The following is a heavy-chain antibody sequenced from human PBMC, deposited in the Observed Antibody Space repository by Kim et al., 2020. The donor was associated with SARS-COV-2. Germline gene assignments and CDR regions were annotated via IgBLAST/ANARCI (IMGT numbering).Heavy chain of an antibody. D-gene: IGHD5-18*01. CDR3: AHSNAYSYGT. J-gene: IGHJ4*02. CDR2: DK. V-gene: IGHV2-5*01. Sequence: DKRYSPSLKSRLTITKDTSKNQVVLTMTNMDPVDTATYYCAHSNAYSYGTWGQGTLVTVSS.